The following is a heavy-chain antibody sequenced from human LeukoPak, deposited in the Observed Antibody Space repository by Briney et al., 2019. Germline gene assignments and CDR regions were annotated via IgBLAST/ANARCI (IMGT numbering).Heavy chain of an antibody. J-gene: IGHJ4*02. Sequence: GGSLRLSCAVSGLTFSSYSMNWVRQAPGKGLEWVSYISSSGGTAYYADSVKGRFTVSRDNAKNSLYLQMNSLRAEDTAVYYCARDSGYGGGNNYFDYWGQGTLVTVSS. CDR1: GLTFSSYS. CDR3: ARDSGYGGGNNYFDY. CDR2: ISSSGGTA. D-gene: IGHD4-23*01. V-gene: IGHV3-48*04.